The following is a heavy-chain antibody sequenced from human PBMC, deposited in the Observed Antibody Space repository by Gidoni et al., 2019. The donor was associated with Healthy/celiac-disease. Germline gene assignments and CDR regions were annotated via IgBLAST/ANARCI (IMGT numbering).Heavy chain of an antibody. Sequence: ASGKGLEWVGRIRSKANSYATAYAASVKGRFTISRDDSKNTAYLQMNSLKTEDTAVYYCTGSQGDVWGQGTTVTVSS. CDR2: IRSKANSYAT. V-gene: IGHV3-73*01. J-gene: IGHJ6*02. CDR3: TGSQGDV.